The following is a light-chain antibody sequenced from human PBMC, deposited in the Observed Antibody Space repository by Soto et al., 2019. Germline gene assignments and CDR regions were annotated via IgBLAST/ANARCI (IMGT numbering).Light chain of an antibody. CDR3: QLYGTSPPVA. J-gene: IGKJ2*01. Sequence: EIVMTQSPATLSVSPGERATFSCRASQSVSSNLAWYQQKPGQAPRLLIYGASIRATGIPARFSGSGSGTEFTLTISSLQSEDFAVYYCQLYGTSPPVAFGQGTKLEIK. CDR1: QSVSSN. V-gene: IGKV3-15*01. CDR2: GAS.